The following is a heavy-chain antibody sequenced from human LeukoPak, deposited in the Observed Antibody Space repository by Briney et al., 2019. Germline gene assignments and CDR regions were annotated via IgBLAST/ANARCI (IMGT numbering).Heavy chain of an antibody. J-gene: IGHJ6*02. CDR1: GFTFSSYG. Sequence: GGSLRLSCAASGFTFSSYGMHWVRQAPGKGLEWVAVMSYDGSNKHYGDSVKGRFTISRDNSKNTLYLQMNSLRAEDTAVYYCAKDLYCSGGRCSYNYYGMDVWGQGTTVTVSS. V-gene: IGHV3-30*18. CDR3: AKDLYCSGGRCSYNYYGMDV. CDR2: MSYDGSNK. D-gene: IGHD2-15*01.